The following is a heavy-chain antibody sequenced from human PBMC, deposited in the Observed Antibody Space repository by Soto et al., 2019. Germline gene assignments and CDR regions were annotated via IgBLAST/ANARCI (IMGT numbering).Heavy chain of an antibody. CDR3: ARVGPSREVPYPFEY. D-gene: IGHD1-26*01. V-gene: IGHV1-18*01. J-gene: IGHJ4*02. CDR1: GGRFTSYI. Sequence: QVQLVQSGAEVKKPGSSVKVSCEASGGRFTSYIFTWVRQAPGQGLEWMGWISAYNHYTNYAQKFQGRVTMTTDTSTNTAYMELRSLRSGDTAMYFCARVGPSREVPYPFEYWGQGTLVTVSS. CDR2: ISAYNHYT.